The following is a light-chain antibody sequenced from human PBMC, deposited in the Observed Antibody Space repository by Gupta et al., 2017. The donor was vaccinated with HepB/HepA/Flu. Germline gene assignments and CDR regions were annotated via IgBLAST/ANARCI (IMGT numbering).Light chain of an antibody. J-gene: IGKJ5*01. Sequence: EIVMTQSPATLSVSPGERVTLSCRASQGINTNLAWYQQKPGQAPRVLIYGASTRATGIPARFSGSGSGTEFTLTISSLQSEDSAVYYCQHYSNWPPITFGQGTRLEIK. CDR2: GAS. CDR3: QHYSNWPPIT. V-gene: IGKV3-15*01. CDR1: QGINTN.